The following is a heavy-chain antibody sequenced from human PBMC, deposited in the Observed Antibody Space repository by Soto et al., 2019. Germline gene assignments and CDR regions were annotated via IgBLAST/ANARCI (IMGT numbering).Heavy chain of an antibody. Sequence: QVQLVQSGAEVKKPGASVKVSCKASGYTFTSYGISWVRQAPGQGLEWMGWISAYNGNTNYAQKLQGRVTMTTDTSTSTAYMELRSLRSDDTAVYYCARLGGVPGWFGDHYYYGMDVWGQGTTVTVSS. CDR1: GYTFTSYG. CDR2: ISAYNGNT. CDR3: ARLGGVPGWFGDHYYYGMDV. J-gene: IGHJ6*02. D-gene: IGHD3-10*01. V-gene: IGHV1-18*01.